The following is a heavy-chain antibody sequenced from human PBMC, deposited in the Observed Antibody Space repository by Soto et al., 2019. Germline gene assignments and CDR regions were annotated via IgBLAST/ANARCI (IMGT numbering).Heavy chain of an antibody. CDR1: GDSLSSNTAA. Sequence: PSQTLSLTCAISGDSLSSNTAAWSWIRQSPSRGLEWLGRTYYRSKWYYDYAASVTSRMTINPDTSKNQFSLQLNSVTPEDTAVEYGARGSYTSTWEWGQGTLVTVSS. V-gene: IGHV6-1*01. J-gene: IGHJ4*02. D-gene: IGHD6-13*01. CDR2: TYYRSKWYY. CDR3: ARGSYTSTWE.